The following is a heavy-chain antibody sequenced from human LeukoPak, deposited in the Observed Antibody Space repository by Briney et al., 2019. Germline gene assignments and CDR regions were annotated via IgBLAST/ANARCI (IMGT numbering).Heavy chain of an antibody. V-gene: IGHV5-51*01. D-gene: IGHD6-6*01. Sequence: GGSLKISGKGSGYSFTTYWSGWVRQMPGKGLEWMGIIYPGDSGTRYSPSFQVQVTISAYKSISTPYLRWRSPEASDTRIFSCATPYTTSPIAYWGQRTLVTVSS. CDR1: GYSFTTYW. CDR2: IYPGDSGT. CDR3: ATPYTTSPIAY. J-gene: IGHJ4*02.